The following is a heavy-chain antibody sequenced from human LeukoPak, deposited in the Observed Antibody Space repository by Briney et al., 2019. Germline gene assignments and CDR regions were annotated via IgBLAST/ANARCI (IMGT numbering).Heavy chain of an antibody. J-gene: IGHJ5*02. V-gene: IGHV4-34*01. CDR2: ITHRGST. CDR3: SRRGQWLGRWFDP. Sequence: PSETLSLTCAVFGGSFTDYYWSWIRQPPGKGLEWIGAITHRGSTNSKSSLKSRVTISVDTSKNQLSLKLTSVTAADTANYCSRRGQWLGRWFDPCGQGTLVTVSS. D-gene: IGHD6-19*01. CDR1: GGSFTDYY.